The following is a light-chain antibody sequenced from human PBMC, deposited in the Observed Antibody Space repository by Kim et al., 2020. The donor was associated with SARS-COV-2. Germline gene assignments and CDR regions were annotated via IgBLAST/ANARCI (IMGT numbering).Light chain of an antibody. V-gene: IGKV1-39*01. Sequence: SGGDRVTITCRTTQIISSHLNWYQQKPGRAPKLLISAASTLQGGVPSRFSGSGSETDFTLTISSLQPEDFATYFCQQSYITPFTFGPGTKVDIK. CDR1: QIISSH. CDR2: AAS. CDR3: QQSYITPFT. J-gene: IGKJ3*01.